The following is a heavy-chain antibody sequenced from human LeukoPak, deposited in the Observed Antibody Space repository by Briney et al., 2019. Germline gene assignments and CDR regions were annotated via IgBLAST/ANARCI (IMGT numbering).Heavy chain of an antibody. J-gene: IGHJ4*02. CDR3: ARGDQLLPSDY. CDR2: IYYSGST. Sequence: SETLSLTCTVSCGSISSYYWSWIRQPPGKGLEWIGYIYYSGSTNYNPSLKSRVTISVDTSKNQFSLKLSSVTAADTAVYYCARGDQLLPSDYWGQGTLVTVSS. D-gene: IGHD2-2*01. V-gene: IGHV4-59*01. CDR1: CGSISSYY.